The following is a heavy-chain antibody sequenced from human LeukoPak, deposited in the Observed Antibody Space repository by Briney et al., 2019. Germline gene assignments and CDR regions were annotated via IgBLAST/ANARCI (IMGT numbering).Heavy chain of an antibody. J-gene: IGHJ4*02. V-gene: IGHV3-30-3*01. Sequence: GGSLRLSCAASGFTFSRSAMHWVRQAPGKGLEWVAVLSYDGNNKYYADSVKGRFTISRDNSKNTLYLEMNSLRTEDTALYYCARGTTGTTGFYFDYWGQGTLVTVSS. CDR3: ARGTTGTTGFYFDY. D-gene: IGHD1-1*01. CDR2: LSYDGNNK. CDR1: GFTFSRSA.